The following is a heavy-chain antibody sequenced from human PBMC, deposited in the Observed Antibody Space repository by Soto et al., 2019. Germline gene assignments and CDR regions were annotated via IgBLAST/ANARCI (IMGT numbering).Heavy chain of an antibody. CDR3: VPLCRYCSTTTPS. CDR1: GFTFSTYA. CDR2: ISGNGGDYT. J-gene: IGHJ4*02. V-gene: IGHV3-23*01. Sequence: EVQLLESGGGLVQPGGSLRLSCAASGFTFSTYAMSWVRQAPRKGLEWVSAISGNGGDYTYYADSVRGRFTISRDNSKNTLYLQMNSLRAEDTAVYYCVPLCRYCSTTTPSWGQGTLVTVSS. D-gene: IGHD2-2*01.